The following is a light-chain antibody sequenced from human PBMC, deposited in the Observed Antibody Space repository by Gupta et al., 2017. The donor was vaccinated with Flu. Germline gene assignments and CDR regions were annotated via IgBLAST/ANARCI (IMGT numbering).Light chain of an antibody. CDR3: QQCCSFPST. CDR2: AAS. J-gene: IGKJ5*01. Sequence: DIRLTQSPSSVSASVGDRVTITCRASQSISRWLAWYQQKPGKAPKFLLYAASTVKSGVPSRFNGCGSGSDFALNISSLQPEDFATYFCQQCCSFPSTFGQGTRLDIK. CDR1: QSISRW. V-gene: IGKV1-12*02.